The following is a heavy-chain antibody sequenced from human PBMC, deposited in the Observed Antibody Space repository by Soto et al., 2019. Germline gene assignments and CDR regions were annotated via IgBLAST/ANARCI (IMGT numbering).Heavy chain of an antibody. CDR1: GFTFSSYG. V-gene: IGHV3-30*18. Sequence: GESLRLSCAASGFTFSSYGMHWVRQAPGKGLEWVAVISYDGSNKYYADSVKGRFTISRDNSKNTLYLQMNSLRAEDTAVYYCAKDQYYYDSSGYYAFDYWGQGTLVTVSS. CDR2: ISYDGSNK. J-gene: IGHJ4*02. CDR3: AKDQYYYDSSGYYAFDY. D-gene: IGHD3-22*01.